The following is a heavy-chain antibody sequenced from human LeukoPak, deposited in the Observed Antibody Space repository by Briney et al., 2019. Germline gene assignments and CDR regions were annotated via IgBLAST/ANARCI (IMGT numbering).Heavy chain of an antibody. V-gene: IGHV1-69*05. CDR1: GGTFSSYA. D-gene: IGHD3-3*01. J-gene: IGHJ6*03. CDR2: IIPIFGTA. CDR3: ASGDFWSGYLEWHYYYMDV. Sequence: ASVKVSCKASGGTFSSYAISWVRQAPGQGLEWMGGIIPIFGTANYAQKFQGRVTITTDESTSTAYMELSSLRSEDTAVYYCASGDFWSGYLEWHYYYMDVWGKGTTVTVSS.